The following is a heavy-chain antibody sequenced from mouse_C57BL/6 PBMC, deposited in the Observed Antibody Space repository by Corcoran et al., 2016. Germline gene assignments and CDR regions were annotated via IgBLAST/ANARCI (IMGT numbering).Heavy chain of an antibody. CDR2: IYPGDGDT. CDR3: ARGDYYGSRRAMDY. J-gene: IGHJ4*01. CDR1: GYAFSSYW. Sequence: QVQLQQSGAELVKPGASVKISCKASGYAFSSYWMNWVKQRPGKGLEWIGQIYPGDGDTNYNGKFKGKATLTADKSSSTAYMQLSSPTSEDSAVYFCARGDYYGSRRAMDYWGQGTSVTVSS. V-gene: IGHV1-80*01. D-gene: IGHD1-1*01.